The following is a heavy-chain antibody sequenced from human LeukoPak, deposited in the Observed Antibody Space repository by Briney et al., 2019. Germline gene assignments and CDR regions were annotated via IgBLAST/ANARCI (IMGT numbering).Heavy chain of an antibody. J-gene: IGHJ4*02. CDR3: AKGFHTFGGVIVFDY. D-gene: IGHD3-16*02. Sequence: GGSLRLSCAASGFTFSSYAMSWVRQAPGKGLGWVSAISGSGGSTYYADSVKGRFTISRDNSKNTLYLQMNSLRAEDTAVYYCAKGFHTFGGVIVFDYWGQGTLVTVSS. CDR2: ISGSGGST. V-gene: IGHV3-23*01. CDR1: GFTFSSYA.